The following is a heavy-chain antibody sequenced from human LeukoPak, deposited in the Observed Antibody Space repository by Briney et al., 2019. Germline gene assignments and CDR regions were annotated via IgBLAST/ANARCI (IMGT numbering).Heavy chain of an antibody. Sequence: PSETLSLTCTVSGGSISSYYWSWIRQPPGKGLEWIGYIYYSGSTNYNPSLKSRVTISVDTSKNQFSMELSSVTAADTAVYYCARGRLRFLEWLSIHWAFDIWGQGTMVTVSS. J-gene: IGHJ3*02. CDR1: GGSISSYY. D-gene: IGHD3-3*01. V-gene: IGHV4-59*12. CDR3: ARGRLRFLEWLSIHWAFDI. CDR2: IYYSGST.